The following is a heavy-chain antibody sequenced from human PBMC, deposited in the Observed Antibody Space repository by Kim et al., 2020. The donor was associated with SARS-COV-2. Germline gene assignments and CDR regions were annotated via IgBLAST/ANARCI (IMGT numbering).Heavy chain of an antibody. Sequence: GGSLRLSCAASGFTFTRYWMDWVRQAPGKGLEWVANIKQNGSETYYVDSVKGRFTISRDNAQNSVSLQMNSLRVEDTAVYYCGRERIAAAGRPWG. D-gene: IGHD6-13*01. CDR1: GFTFTRYW. CDR3: GRERIAAAGRP. J-gene: IGHJ5*02. V-gene: IGHV3-7*03. CDR2: IKQNGSET.